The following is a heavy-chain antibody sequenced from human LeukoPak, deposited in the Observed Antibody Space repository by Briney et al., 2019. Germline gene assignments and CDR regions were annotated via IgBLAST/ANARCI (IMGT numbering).Heavy chain of an antibody. CDR2: INHSGST. CDR3: ARHMKGSGLRYFDWLFADRGPVDY. Sequence: SETLSLTCTVSGGSISSYYWSWIRQPPGKGLEWIGEINHSGSTNYNPSLKSRVTISVDTSKNQFSLKLSSVTAADTAVYYCARHMKGSGLRYFDWLFADRGPVDYWGQGTLVTVSS. CDR1: GGSISSYY. J-gene: IGHJ4*02. D-gene: IGHD3-9*01. V-gene: IGHV4-34*01.